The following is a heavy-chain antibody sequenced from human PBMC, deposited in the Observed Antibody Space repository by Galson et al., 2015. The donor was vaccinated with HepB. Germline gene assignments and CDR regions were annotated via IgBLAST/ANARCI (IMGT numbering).Heavy chain of an antibody. D-gene: IGHD5-18*01. J-gene: IGHJ6*02. Sequence: SVKVSCKASGYTFTSYGISWVRQAPGQGLEWMGWISAYNGNTNYAQKLQGRVTMTTDTSTSTAYMELRSLRSDDTAVYYCARDSPPEAAMVYYYYGMDVWGQGTTVTVSS. V-gene: IGHV1-18*04. CDR2: ISAYNGNT. CDR3: ARDSPPEAAMVYYYYGMDV. CDR1: GYTFTSYG.